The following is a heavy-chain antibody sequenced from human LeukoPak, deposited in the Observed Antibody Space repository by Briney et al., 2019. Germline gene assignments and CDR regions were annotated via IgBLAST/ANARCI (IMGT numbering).Heavy chain of an antibody. V-gene: IGHV3-23*01. J-gene: IGHJ4*02. CDR2: IAGSGGSI. D-gene: IGHD5-24*01. CDR3: AKTPTERWLQFSEGYFDY. CDR1: GFTFSNYA. Sequence: SGGSLRLSCVVSGFTFSNYAMSWVRQAPGKGLEWVSVIAGSGGSIYYADSVKGRFTISRDNSKNTLYLQMNSLRAEDTAVYYCAKTPTERWLQFSEGYFDYWGQGTLVTVSS.